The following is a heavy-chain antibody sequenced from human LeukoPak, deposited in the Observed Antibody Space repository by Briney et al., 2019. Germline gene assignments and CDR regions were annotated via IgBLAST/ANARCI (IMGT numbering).Heavy chain of an antibody. V-gene: IGHV4-59*12. CDR2: IYYSGST. CDR3: ARGSRVQLWLDY. J-gene: IGHJ4*02. CDR1: GGSISSYY. D-gene: IGHD5-18*01. Sequence: SETLSLTCTVSGGSISSYYWSWIRQPPGKGLEWIGYIYYSGSTYYNPSLKSRVTISVDTSKNQFSLKLSSVTAADTAVYYCARGSRVQLWLDYWGQGTLVTVSP.